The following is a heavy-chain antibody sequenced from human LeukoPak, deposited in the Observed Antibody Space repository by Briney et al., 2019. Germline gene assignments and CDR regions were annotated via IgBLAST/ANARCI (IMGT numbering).Heavy chain of an antibody. Sequence: PSETLSLTCAVYGGSFSGYYWSWIRQPPGKGLEWIGEINHSGSTTYNPSLKSRVTISVDTSKNQFSLKLSSVTAADTAVYYCARGERYCSSTSCLNRYNWFDPWGQGTLVTVSS. CDR2: INHSGST. CDR1: GGSFSGYY. J-gene: IGHJ5*02. V-gene: IGHV4-34*01. CDR3: ARGERYCSSTSCLNRYNWFDP. D-gene: IGHD2-2*01.